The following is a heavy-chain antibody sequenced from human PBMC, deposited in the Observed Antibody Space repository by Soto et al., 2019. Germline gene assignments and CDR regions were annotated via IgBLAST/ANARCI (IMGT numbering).Heavy chain of an antibody. CDR2: IIPIFGTA. CDR3: ARATLDTAMVTLVISDAFDI. D-gene: IGHD5-18*01. CDR1: GGTFSSYA. J-gene: IGHJ3*02. Sequence: QVQLVQSGAEVKKPGSSVKVSCKASGGTFSSYAISWVRQAPGQGLEWMGGIIPIFGTANYAQKFQGRVTIPADESTSTAYMELSSLRSEDTAVYYCARATLDTAMVTLVISDAFDIWGQGTMVTVSS. V-gene: IGHV1-69*01.